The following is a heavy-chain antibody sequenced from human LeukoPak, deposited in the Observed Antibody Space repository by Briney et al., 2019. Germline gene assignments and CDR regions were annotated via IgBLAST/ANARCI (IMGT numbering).Heavy chain of an antibody. CDR3: ARASTTVNKQSDY. V-gene: IGHV3-48*01. Sequence: GSLRLSCAASGLTFSSYSMNWVRQAPGKGLEWVSYITSRSSTIYYADAVKGRFTSPRDNAKNSLYLQMSSLRAEDTAVYYCARASTTVNKQSDYWGQGTLVTVSP. CDR1: GLTFSSYS. J-gene: IGHJ4*02. CDR2: ITSRSSTI. D-gene: IGHD4-11*01.